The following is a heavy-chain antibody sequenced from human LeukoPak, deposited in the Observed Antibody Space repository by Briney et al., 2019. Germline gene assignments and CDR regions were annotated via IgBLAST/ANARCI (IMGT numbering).Heavy chain of an antibody. CDR2: ISYDGTDK. CDR3: AKDKQPYDDYEVDAFDI. V-gene: IGHV3-30*04. CDR1: GFTFSSYT. D-gene: IGHD4-17*01. J-gene: IGHJ3*02. Sequence: GGSLRLSCAASGFTFSSYTMHWVRQAPGKGLEWVAVISYDGTDKHYADSVKGRFTISRDNSKITLYLQMNSLRAEDTAVYYCAKDKQPYDDYEVDAFDIWGQGTVVTVSS.